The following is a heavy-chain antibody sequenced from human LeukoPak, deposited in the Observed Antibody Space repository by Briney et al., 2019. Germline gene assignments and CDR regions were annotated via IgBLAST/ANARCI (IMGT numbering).Heavy chain of an antibody. CDR1: LFTSNDYA. V-gene: IGHV3-43*02. Sequence: GSLRLSCAASLFTSNDYAMHWVLQAPGKGLEWVSLISGGGGSTYYADSVKGRFTISRDNSKNSLYLQMNSLRIEDTALYYCAKEYYDILTGPGRYYYYGMDVWGQGTTVIVSS. D-gene: IGHD3-9*01. CDR2: ISGGGGST. CDR3: AKEYYDILTGPGRYYYYGMDV. J-gene: IGHJ6*02.